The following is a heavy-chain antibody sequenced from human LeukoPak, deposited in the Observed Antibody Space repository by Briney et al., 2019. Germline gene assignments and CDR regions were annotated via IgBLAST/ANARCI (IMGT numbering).Heavy chain of an antibody. J-gene: IGHJ1*01. CDR2: IYTSGST. CDR1: GGSISSYY. CDR3: ARMGYYYDSSGYWEYFQH. V-gene: IGHV4-4*07. Sequence: SETLSLTCTVSGGSISSYYWGWIRQPAGKGLEWIGRIYTSGSTNYNPSLKSRVTMSVDTSKNQFSLKLSSVTAADTAVYYCARMGYYYDSSGYWEYFQHWGQGTLVTVSS. D-gene: IGHD3-22*01.